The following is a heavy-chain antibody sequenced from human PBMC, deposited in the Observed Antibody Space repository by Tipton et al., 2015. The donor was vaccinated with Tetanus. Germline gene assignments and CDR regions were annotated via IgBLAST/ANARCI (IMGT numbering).Heavy chain of an antibody. D-gene: IGHD3-3*01. CDR1: GGSTHSYY. CDR3: ARDPAVLRFLEWLPDWYFAL. J-gene: IGHJ2*01. Sequence: TLSLTCTVSGGSTHSYYWSWIRQSAGKGLEWIGRIYSGGSTNYNPSLKSRVTMSMDTSKNQLSLKLNSVTVADTAVYYCARDPAVLRFLEWLPDWYFALWGRGTLVTVSS. V-gene: IGHV4-4*07. CDR2: IYSGGST.